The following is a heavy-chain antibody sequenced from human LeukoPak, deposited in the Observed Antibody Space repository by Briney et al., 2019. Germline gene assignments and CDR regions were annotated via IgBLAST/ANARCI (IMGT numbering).Heavy chain of an antibody. CDR3: ARDLPVRGIPGWFDP. V-gene: IGHV3-66*01. J-gene: IGHJ5*02. CDR2: IYSGGST. CDR1: GFTVSSNY. D-gene: IGHD3-10*01. Sequence: PGWSVTLSCAVSGFTVSSNYMSWVRQAPGKGLEWVAGIYSGGSTYYADSVKGRFTIPRDNSKNTLYLQLNSLRAEDTAVYYCARDLPVRGIPGWFDPWGQGTLVTVSS.